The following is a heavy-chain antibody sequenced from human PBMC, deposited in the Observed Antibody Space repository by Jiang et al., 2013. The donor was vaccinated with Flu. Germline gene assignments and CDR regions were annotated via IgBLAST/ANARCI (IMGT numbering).Heavy chain of an antibody. CDR3: ARDLPTRGNALDI. D-gene: IGHD2-15*01. Sequence: QSGSELKKPGASVKVSCQASGWVLTTYSLNWVRQAPGQGLEWMGRINTNTGKSTFAQGFAGRFVFSRDSSVSTAYLEINNLKSEDTAVYYCARDLPTRGNALDIWGQGTAVTVSS. CDR1: GWVLTTYS. J-gene: IGHJ3*02. V-gene: IGHV7-4-1*02. CDR2: INTNTGKS.